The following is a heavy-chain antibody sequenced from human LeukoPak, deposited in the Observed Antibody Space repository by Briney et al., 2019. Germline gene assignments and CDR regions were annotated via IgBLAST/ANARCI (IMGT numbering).Heavy chain of an antibody. V-gene: IGHV3-48*03. D-gene: IGHD2-2*01. CDR3: ASPVVPAAHTDY. CDR1: GFTFSSYE. CDR2: ISSSGSTI. Sequence: GGSLRLSCAASGFTFSSYEMNWVRQAPGKGLEWVSYISSSGSTIYYADSVKGRFTISRDNAKNSLYLQMNSLRAEDTAVDYCASPVVPAAHTDYWGQGTLVTVSS. J-gene: IGHJ4*02.